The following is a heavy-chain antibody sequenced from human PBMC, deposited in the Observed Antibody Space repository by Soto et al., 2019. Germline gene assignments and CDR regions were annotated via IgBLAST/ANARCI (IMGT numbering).Heavy chain of an antibody. Sequence: QVTLKESGPVLVKPTETLTLTCAGSGFSLSNARMGVTWIRQPPGKALEWLAHIFSSDEKSYSTSLKSRLTISKDTSKSQVVLTMTNMDPVDTATYYCARTTIFGVYYYNYYVDVWGKGTTVTVSS. CDR3: ARTTIFGVYYYNYYVDV. J-gene: IGHJ6*03. D-gene: IGHD3-3*01. V-gene: IGHV2-26*01. CDR2: IFSSDEK. CDR1: GFSLSNARMG.